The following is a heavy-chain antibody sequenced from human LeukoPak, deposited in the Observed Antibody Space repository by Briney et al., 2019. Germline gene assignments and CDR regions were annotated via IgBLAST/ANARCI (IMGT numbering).Heavy chain of an antibody. CDR3: AKDYAVGSIDY. CDR2: ISRSGEST. CDR1: GFTFSTHG. V-gene: IGHV3-23*01. D-gene: IGHD3-16*01. J-gene: IGHJ4*02. Sequence: PGGSLRLSCAASGFTFSTHGTSWVRQAPGKGLEWVSSISRSGESTFYADSVRGRFTISRDNSKNTVSLQMESLRAEDTALYYCAKDYAVGSIDYWGQGTLVTVSS.